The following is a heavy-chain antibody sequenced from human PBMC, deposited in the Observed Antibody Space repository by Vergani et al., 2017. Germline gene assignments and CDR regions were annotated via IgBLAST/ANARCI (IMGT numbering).Heavy chain of an antibody. CDR1: GYTFTDHY. V-gene: IGHV1-69-2*01. D-gene: IGHD4-17*01. CDR3: STPQTVTTGGMEV. J-gene: IGHJ6*02. Sequence: EVQLVQSGAEVKKPGATMEISCKVSGYTFTDHYMHWVKQAPGKGLEWMGLVDPEDGETIYAEKFKGRGTIAADTSTDTAHLEVSSLRSEDTAVYYCSTPQTVTTGGMEVWGQGTTVIVSS. CDR2: VDPEDGET.